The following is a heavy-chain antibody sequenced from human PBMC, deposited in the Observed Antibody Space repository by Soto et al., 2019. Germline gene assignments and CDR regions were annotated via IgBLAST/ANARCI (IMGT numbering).Heavy chain of an antibody. CDR2: IYHSGST. V-gene: IGHV4-30-2*01. CDR1: GGSISSGGYS. D-gene: IGHD6-19*01. Sequence: PSETLSLTCAVSGGSISSGGYSWSWIRQPPGKGLEWIGYIYHSGSTYYNPSLKSRVTISVDRSKNQLSLKLSSVTDADTAVYSCARDREQWLVLPYYWRQGTLVTVSS. J-gene: IGHJ4*02. CDR3: ARDREQWLVLPYY.